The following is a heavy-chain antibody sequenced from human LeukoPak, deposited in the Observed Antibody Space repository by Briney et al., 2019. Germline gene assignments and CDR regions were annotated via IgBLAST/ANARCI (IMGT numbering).Heavy chain of an antibody. J-gene: IGHJ4*02. D-gene: IGHD3-16*01. CDR3: ARGGGDFDY. V-gene: IGHV3-21*01. CDR1: GFTFSSYS. Sequence: GGSLRLSCAASGFTFSSYSMNWVRQAPGKGLEWVSSISSSYIYYADSVKGRFTISRDNAKNSLYLQMNSLRVEDTAVYYCARGGGDFDYWGQGTLVTVSS. CDR2: ISSSYI.